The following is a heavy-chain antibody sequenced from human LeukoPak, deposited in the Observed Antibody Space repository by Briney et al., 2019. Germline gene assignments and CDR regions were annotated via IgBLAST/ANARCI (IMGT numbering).Heavy chain of an antibody. CDR2: IYYSGST. Sequence: PSETLSLTCTVSGGSISSSSYYWGWIRQPPGKGLEWIGSIYYSGSTYYNPSLKSRVTISVDTSRNQFSLKLSSVTAADTAVYYCARAYCGGDCYSPTSKFDYWGQGTLVTVSS. V-gene: IGHV4-39*07. D-gene: IGHD2-21*02. CDR3: ARAYCGGDCYSPTSKFDY. J-gene: IGHJ4*02. CDR1: GGSISSSSYY.